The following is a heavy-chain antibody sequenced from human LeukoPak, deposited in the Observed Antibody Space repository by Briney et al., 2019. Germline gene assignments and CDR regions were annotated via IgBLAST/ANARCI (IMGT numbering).Heavy chain of an antibody. CDR3: ARGADRGPFDY. CDR2: INHSGST. CDR1: GGSFIGYY. D-gene: IGHD3-10*01. Sequence: SETLSLTCAVYGGSFIGYYWSWIRHPPRNGLEWIGEINHSGSTNYNPSLKSRVTISVDTSKNQFSLKLSSVTAADTAVYYCARGADRGPFDYWGQGTLVTVSS. J-gene: IGHJ4*02. V-gene: IGHV4-34*01.